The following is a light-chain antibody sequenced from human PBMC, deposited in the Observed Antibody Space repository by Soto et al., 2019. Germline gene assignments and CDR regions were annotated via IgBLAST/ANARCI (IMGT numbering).Light chain of an antibody. Sequence: EIQMTQSPASLSGSVGDRVAITGRASQTISSWLAWYQQKPGKAPSLLIFDASSLESGVPSRFSVSGSGRELSFIISSVHPADLLIHSWKEPAPLLFTFAGGTKVDI. CDR3: KEPAPLLFT. CDR2: DAS. J-gene: IGKJ4*02. V-gene: IGKV1-5*01. CDR1: QTISSW.